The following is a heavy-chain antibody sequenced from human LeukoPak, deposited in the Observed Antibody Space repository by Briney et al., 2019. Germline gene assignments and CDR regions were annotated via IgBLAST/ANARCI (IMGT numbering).Heavy chain of an antibody. CDR3: AREKDGSHPYMDV. J-gene: IGHJ6*03. Sequence: ASVTVSCKASGYTFTGYYMHWVRQAPGQGLEWMGWINPNSGGTNYAQKFQGRVTMTRDTSISTAYMELSRLRSDDTAVYYCAREKDGSHPYMDVWGKGTTVTVSS. CDR2: INPNSGGT. D-gene: IGHD5-24*01. V-gene: IGHV1-2*02. CDR1: GYTFTGYY.